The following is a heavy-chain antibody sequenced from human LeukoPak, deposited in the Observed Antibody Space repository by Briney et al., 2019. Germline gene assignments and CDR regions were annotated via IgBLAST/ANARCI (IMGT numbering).Heavy chain of an antibody. J-gene: IGHJ6*03. CDR1: GFTFSSYW. V-gene: IGHV3-30-3*01. D-gene: IGHD2-2*01. CDR2: ISYDGSNK. Sequence: GGSLRLSCAASGFTFSSYWMSWVRQAPGKGLEWVAVISYDGSNKYYADSVKGRFTISRDNSKNTLYLQMNSLRAEDTAVYYCARGGGYCSSTSCYDYYMDVWGKGTTVTVSS. CDR3: ARGGGYCSSTSCYDYYMDV.